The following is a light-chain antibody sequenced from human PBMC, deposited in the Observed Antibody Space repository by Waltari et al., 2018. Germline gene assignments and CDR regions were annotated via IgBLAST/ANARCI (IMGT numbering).Light chain of an antibody. V-gene: IGLV3-19*01. Sequence: SSELTQDPAVSVPLGQTVSIPCQGDSLRRSYASWYQQRPGQAPILVLYGQNNRPSGIPDRFSASTSGNTASLTITGAQAEDEADYYCLSRDTSSTRVFGGGTRLTV. CDR1: SLRRSY. CDR3: LSRDTSSTRV. CDR2: GQN. J-gene: IGLJ2*01.